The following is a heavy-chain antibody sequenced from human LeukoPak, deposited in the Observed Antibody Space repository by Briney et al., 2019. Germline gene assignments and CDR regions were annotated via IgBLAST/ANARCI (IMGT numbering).Heavy chain of an antibody. CDR2: IYSGGGT. CDR1: GGSINSAAYY. CDR3: ARDSFYNSGGYFYFDY. Sequence: SETLSLTCTVSGGSINSAAYYWDWIRQPAGKGLEWIGRIYSGGGTNYNPSLKSRVTISIDTSTNQFSLKLISVTAADTAVYYCARDSFYNSGGYFYFDYWGQGALVTVSS. V-gene: IGHV4-61*02. J-gene: IGHJ4*02. D-gene: IGHD3-22*01.